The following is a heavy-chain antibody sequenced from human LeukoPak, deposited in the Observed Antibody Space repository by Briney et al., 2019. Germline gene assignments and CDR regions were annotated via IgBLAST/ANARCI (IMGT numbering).Heavy chain of an antibody. J-gene: IGHJ4*02. CDR1: GYTFTGYY. CDR2: INPNSGGT. Sequence: ASVKVSCKASGYTFTGYYMHWVRQAPGQGLEWMGWINPNSGGTNYAQKLQGRVTMTTDTSTSTAYMELRSLRSDDTAVYYCARHYDYVWGSYRYAPMNFDYWGQGTLVTVSS. D-gene: IGHD3-16*02. V-gene: IGHV1-2*02. CDR3: ARHYDYVWGSYRYAPMNFDY.